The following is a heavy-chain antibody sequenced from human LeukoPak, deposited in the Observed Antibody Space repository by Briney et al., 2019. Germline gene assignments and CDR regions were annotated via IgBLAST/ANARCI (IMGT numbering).Heavy chain of an antibody. CDR2: TYYRSKWYN. J-gene: IGHJ4*02. Sequence: SQTLSLTCAISGDSVSSNSAAWNWIRQSPPRGLEWLGRTYYRSKWYNDYAVSVKSRITINPDTSKNQVSLQLNSVTPEDTAVYYCARETSFRYYDFWSGWDYWGQGTLVTVSS. CDR1: GDSVSSNSAA. V-gene: IGHV6-1*01. D-gene: IGHD3-3*01. CDR3: ARETSFRYYDFWSGWDY.